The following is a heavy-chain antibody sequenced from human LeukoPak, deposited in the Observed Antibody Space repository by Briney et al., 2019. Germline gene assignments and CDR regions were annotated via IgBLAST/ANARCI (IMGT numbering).Heavy chain of an antibody. CDR2: ISGSGGST. D-gene: IGHD6-25*01. CDR3: AKVSSAPGYPEDY. J-gene: IGHJ4*02. V-gene: IGHV3-23*01. CDR1: GCTFSSYA. Sequence: TGGSLRLSCAASGCTFSSYAMSWVRQAPGKGLEWVSAISGSGGSTYYADSVKGRFTISRDNSKNSLYLQMSSLRGEDTAIYYCAKVSSAPGYPEDYWGQGTLVTVSS.